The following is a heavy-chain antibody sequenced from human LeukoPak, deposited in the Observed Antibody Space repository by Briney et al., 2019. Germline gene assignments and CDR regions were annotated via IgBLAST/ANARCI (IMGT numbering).Heavy chain of an antibody. Sequence: SETLSLTCTVSGGSISSSSYYWGWIRQPPGKGLEWIGSIYYSGSTYYNPSLKSRVTISVDTSKNQFSLKLSSVTAADTAVYYCARHGASSPSPFDYWGQGTLVTVSS. CDR1: GGSISSSSYY. CDR3: ARHGASSPSPFDY. D-gene: IGHD6-6*01. J-gene: IGHJ4*02. V-gene: IGHV4-39*01. CDR2: IYYSGST.